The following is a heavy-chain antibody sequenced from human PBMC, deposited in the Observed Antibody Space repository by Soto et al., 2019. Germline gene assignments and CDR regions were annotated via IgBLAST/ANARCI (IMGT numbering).Heavy chain of an antibody. CDR2: ISYDGSNK. D-gene: IGHD3-22*01. CDR3: ARGYYYDSYTFDY. Sequence: GGSLRLSCAASGFTFSSYAMHWVRQAPGKGLEWVAVISYDGSNKYYADSVKGRFTISRDNSKNTLYLQMNSLRAEDTAVYYCARGYYYDSYTFDYWGQGTLVTVSS. J-gene: IGHJ4*02. V-gene: IGHV3-30-3*01. CDR1: GFTFSSYA.